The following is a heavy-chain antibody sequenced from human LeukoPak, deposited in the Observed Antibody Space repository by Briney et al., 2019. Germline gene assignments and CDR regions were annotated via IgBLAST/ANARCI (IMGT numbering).Heavy chain of an antibody. J-gene: IGHJ6*02. CDR3: ARGPKQQWLVYGMDV. V-gene: IGHV1-69*13. CDR2: IIPIFGTA. D-gene: IGHD6-19*01. Sequence: SVKVSCKASGGTFSSYAISWVRQAPGQGLEWMGGIIPIFGTANYAQKFQGRVTITADESTSTAYMELSSLRSEDTAVYYCARGPKQQWLVYGMDVWGQGTTVTVSS. CDR1: GGTFSSYA.